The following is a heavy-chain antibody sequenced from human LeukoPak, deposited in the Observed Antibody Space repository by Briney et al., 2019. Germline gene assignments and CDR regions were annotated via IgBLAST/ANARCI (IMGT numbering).Heavy chain of an antibody. J-gene: IGHJ4*02. V-gene: IGHV4-59*01. CDR2: IYYSGST. CDR3: ARGSRGYSYG. CDR1: GGSFSGYY. Sequence: SETLSLTCAVYGGSFSGYYWSWIRQPPGKGLEWIGYIYYSGSTNYNPSLKSRVTISVDTSKNQFSLKLSSVTAADTAVYYCARGSRGYSYGWGQGTLVTVSS. D-gene: IGHD5-18*01.